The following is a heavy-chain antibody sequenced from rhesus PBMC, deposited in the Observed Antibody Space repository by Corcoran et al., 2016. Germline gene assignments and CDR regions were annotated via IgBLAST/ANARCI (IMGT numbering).Heavy chain of an antibody. Sequence: EVQLVESGGGLAKPGVSLRLSCSASGFTFSNYCVYCVRQAQGKGVEAVSAIKSGGGSTYYADSVKGRFTIPRDNSKNTLSLQMNSLRAEDTAVYYCAKELGMAYWGQGVLVIVSS. V-gene: IGHV3S25*01. CDR2: IKSGGGST. CDR3: AKELGMAY. D-gene: IGHD7-45*01. J-gene: IGHJ4*01. CDR1: GFTFSNYC.